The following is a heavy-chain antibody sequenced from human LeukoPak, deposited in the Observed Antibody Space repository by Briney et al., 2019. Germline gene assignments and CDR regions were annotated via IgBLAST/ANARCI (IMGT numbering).Heavy chain of an antibody. V-gene: IGHV4-59*01. CDR1: GGSISSYY. CDR2: IYYSVST. D-gene: IGHD3-22*01. CDR3: ARGGYYDSSGYYY. J-gene: IGHJ4*02. Sequence: PSETLSLTCTVSGGSISSYYWSWIRQPPGKGLEWIGYIYYSVSTNYNPSLKSRVTISVDTSKNQFSLKLSSVTAADTAVYYCARGGYYDSSGYYYWGQGTLVTVSS.